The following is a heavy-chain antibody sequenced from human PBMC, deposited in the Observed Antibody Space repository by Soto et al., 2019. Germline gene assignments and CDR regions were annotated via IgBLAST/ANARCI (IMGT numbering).Heavy chain of an antibody. V-gene: IGHV3-30*18. CDR1: GFTFSSYG. CDR3: ANLYSGSYPDAFDI. J-gene: IGHJ3*02. CDR2: ISYDGSNK. Sequence: PGGSLRLSCAASGFTFSSYGMHWVRQAPGKGLEWVAVISYDGSNKYYADSVKGRFTISRDNSKNTLYLQMNSLRAEDTAVYYCANLYSGSYPDAFDIWGQRTMVTVSS. D-gene: IGHD1-26*01.